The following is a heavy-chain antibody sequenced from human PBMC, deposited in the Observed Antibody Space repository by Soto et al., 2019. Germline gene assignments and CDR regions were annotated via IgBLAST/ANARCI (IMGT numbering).Heavy chain of an antibody. Sequence: PSETLSLTCAVYGGSVSGYYWSWIRQPPGKGLEWIGEINHSGSTNYNPSLKSRVTISVDTSKNQFSLKLSSVTAADTAVYYCARGRVTMVRGVPAFLNWGQGTLVTVSS. CDR2: INHSGST. V-gene: IGHV4-34*01. J-gene: IGHJ4*02. D-gene: IGHD3-10*01. CDR3: ARGRVTMVRGVPAFLN. CDR1: GGSVSGYY.